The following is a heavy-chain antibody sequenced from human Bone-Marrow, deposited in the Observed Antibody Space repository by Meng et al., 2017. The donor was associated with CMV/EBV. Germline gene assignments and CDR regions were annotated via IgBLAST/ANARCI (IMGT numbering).Heavy chain of an antibody. D-gene: IGHD6-13*01. Sequence: LPLQEAGPGLVKPLGTRSLTCTVSGGSISSSSYYWGGIRQPPGKGLEWIGSIYYSGSTYYNPSLKSRVTISVDTSKNQFSLKLSSVTAADTAVYYCARDPPVPTAGGFDYWGQGTLVTVSS. CDR3: ARDPPVPTAGGFDY. CDR2: IYYSGST. V-gene: IGHV4-39*07. J-gene: IGHJ4*02. CDR1: GGSISSSSYY.